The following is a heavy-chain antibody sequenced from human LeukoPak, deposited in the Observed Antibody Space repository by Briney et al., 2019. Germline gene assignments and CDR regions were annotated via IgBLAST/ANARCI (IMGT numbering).Heavy chain of an antibody. V-gene: IGHV4-39*01. CDR2: IYYSGNT. Sequence: SETLSLTCTVSGGSISRSSYYWGWIRQPPGKGLEWVGSIYYSGNTYYNASLKSQVSISIDTSKNQFSLRLTSVTAADTAVYYCARQTGSGLFILPGGQGTLVTVSS. J-gene: IGHJ4*02. D-gene: IGHD3/OR15-3a*01. CDR1: GGSISRSSYY. CDR3: ARQTGSGLFILP.